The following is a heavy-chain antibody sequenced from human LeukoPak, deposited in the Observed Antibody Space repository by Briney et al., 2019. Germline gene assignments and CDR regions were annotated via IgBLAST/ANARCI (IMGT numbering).Heavy chain of an antibody. CDR1: GFTVSSIY. J-gene: IGHJ4*01. D-gene: IGHD5-12*01. Sequence: GSLRLSCAASGFTVSSIYMSWVRQAPGKGLEGVSVIYSGGATYYPDSVKGRFTLFRDNAKNTLDLQINGLRAEDTDVYYCVRYGRGYDLVDY. V-gene: IGHV3-53*01. CDR3: VRYGRGYDLVDY. CDR2: IYSGGAT.